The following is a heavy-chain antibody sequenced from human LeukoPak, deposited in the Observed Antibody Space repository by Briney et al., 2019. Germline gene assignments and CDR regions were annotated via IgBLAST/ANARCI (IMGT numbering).Heavy chain of an antibody. J-gene: IGHJ4*02. V-gene: IGHV3-23*01. CDR3: AKDQGSSGWYAAVY. D-gene: IGHD6-19*01. Sequence: GGSLRLSCAASGFTFSSYAMSWVRQAPGKGLEWVSAISGSGGSTYYADSVKGRFTISRDNSKNTLYLQMNSLRAEDTAVYYCAKDQGSSGWYAAVYWGQGTPVTVSS. CDR1: GFTFSSYA. CDR2: ISGSGGST.